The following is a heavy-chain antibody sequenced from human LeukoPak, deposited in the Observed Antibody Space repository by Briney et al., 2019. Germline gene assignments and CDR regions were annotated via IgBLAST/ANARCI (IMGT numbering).Heavy chain of an antibody. D-gene: IGHD6-19*01. V-gene: IGHV1-8*01. Sequence: ASVTVSCKASGYTFTNFDINWVRQAPGQGLEWMGWMNPNSGNTGYAQKFQGRVTMTMNTSITTAYMELSSLISEDTAVYYCARGPQWRGDSYYIDVWGRGTTVTVSS. J-gene: IGHJ6*03. CDR1: GYTFTNFD. CDR3: ARGPQWRGDSYYIDV. CDR2: MNPNSGNT.